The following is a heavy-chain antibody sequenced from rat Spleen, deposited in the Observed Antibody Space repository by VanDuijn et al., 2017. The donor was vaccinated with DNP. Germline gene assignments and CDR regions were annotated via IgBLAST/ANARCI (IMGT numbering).Heavy chain of an antibody. Sequence: EVQLVESGGGLVQPGRSLKLSCTASGFTFSDYYMAWVRQAPKKGLEWVASISYEGSSTYYGDSVKGRFTISRDNAKTTLYLQMNSLRSEATATYYCARGVYYYSATYWYFDFWGPGTMVTVSS. CDR3: ARGVYYYSATYWYFDF. J-gene: IGHJ1*01. V-gene: IGHV5-22*01. CDR1: GFTFSDYY. CDR2: ISYEGSST. D-gene: IGHD1-1*01.